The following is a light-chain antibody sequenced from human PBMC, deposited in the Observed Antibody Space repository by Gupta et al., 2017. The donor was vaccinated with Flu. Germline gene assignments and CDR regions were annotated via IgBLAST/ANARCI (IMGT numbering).Light chain of an antibody. V-gene: IGKV3-11*01. CDR1: QSISSN. CDR2: YAS. J-gene: IGKJ5*01. CDR3: YRLRNLPPLT. Sequence: DSSTRSCQASQSISSNLYLYQQKPGPAPWLLILYASNRAPGTPATFSCSGCGTDSALTLSSRGLEDLAVDFCYRLRNLPPLTFGQGTRLEIK.